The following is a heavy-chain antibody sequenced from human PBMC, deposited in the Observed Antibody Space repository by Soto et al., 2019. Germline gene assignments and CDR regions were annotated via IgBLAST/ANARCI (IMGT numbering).Heavy chain of an antibody. J-gene: IGHJ4*02. V-gene: IGHV3-30-3*01. CDR3: ARLEQRSGGY. CDR1: GFTFSSYA. CDR2: ISYDGSNK. Sequence: QVQLVESGGGVVQPGRSLRLSCAASGFTFSSYAMHWVRQAPGKGLEWVAVISYDGSNKYYADSVKGRFTISRDNSKNTLYLQMNSLRAEDTAVSYCARLEQRSGGYWGQGTLVTVS. D-gene: IGHD3-10*01.